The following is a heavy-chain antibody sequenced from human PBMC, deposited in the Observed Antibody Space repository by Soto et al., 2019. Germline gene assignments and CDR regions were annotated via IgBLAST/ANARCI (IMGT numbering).Heavy chain of an antibody. Sequence: GGSLSHSCAASGFTLRTYTMNWVRQAPGKGLEWVSSISISSSDRYYADSVRGRFTISRDNAKNALYLQMNSLRADDTAVYFCVRGMNPLFGGQGTLVTVSS. V-gene: IGHV3-21*06. CDR3: VRGMNPLF. CDR2: ISISSSDR. J-gene: IGHJ4*01. CDR1: GFTLRTYT.